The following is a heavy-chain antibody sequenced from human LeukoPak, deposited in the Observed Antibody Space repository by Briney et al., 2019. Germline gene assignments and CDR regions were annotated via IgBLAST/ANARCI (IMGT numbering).Heavy chain of an antibody. CDR2: IYNTGNT. Sequence: PSETLSLTCTVSGGSISGYYWSWIRQPPGKGLEWLGFIYNTGNTNYNPSLKSRVTISLDTSKNQFSLSLSSVTAADTAVYYCARPGGRDHGGNSVAFDIWCQGTMVTVSS. CDR3: ARPGGRDHGGNSVAFDI. J-gene: IGHJ3*02. CDR1: GGSISGYY. V-gene: IGHV4-59*08. D-gene: IGHD4-23*01.